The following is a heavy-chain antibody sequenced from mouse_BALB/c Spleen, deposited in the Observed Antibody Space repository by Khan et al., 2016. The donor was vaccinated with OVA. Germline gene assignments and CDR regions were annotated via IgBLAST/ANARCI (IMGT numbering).Heavy chain of an antibody. CDR1: GYTFTSYV. CDR3: AKNYRYDVYFDY. V-gene: IGHV1S136*01. J-gene: IGHJ2*02. Sequence: VQLQQSGPELVKPGASVKMSCKASGYTFTSYVMHWLRQKPGQGLEWIGYIYPYNDDTKSNEKFKGKATLTSDKSSSTAYMELSSLTSADSAVYYCAKNYRYDVYFDYWGQGTSLTVSS. D-gene: IGHD2-14*01. CDR2: IYPYNDDT.